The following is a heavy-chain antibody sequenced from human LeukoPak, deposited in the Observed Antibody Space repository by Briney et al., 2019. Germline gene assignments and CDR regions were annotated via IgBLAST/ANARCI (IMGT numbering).Heavy chain of an antibody. CDR1: GFTFSSYA. V-gene: IGHV3-53*01. Sequence: GGSLRLSCAASGFTFSSYAMSWARQAPGKGLEWVSVIYSGGSTYYADSVKGRFTISRDNSKNTLYLQMNSLRAEDTAVYYCARDGYSSSWYENYFDYWGQGTLVTVSS. CDR3: ARDGYSSSWYENYFDY. CDR2: IYSGGST. D-gene: IGHD6-13*01. J-gene: IGHJ4*02.